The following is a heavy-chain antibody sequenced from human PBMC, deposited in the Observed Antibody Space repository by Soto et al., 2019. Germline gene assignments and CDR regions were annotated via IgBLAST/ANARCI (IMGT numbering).Heavy chain of an antibody. D-gene: IGHD3-10*01. CDR2: IKQDGGER. CDR1: GFTFSNYW. J-gene: IGHJ4*02. CDR3: ARDETYYYGSGPV. V-gene: IGHV3-7*01. Sequence: EVQLVESGGGLVQPGGSLRLSCAASGFTFSNYWMSWVRQAPGKGLEWVANIKQDGGERFYVDSVKGRFTISRDNAKNSLYLQMNSLRAEDTAVYYCARDETYYYGSGPVGGPGTLVTVSS.